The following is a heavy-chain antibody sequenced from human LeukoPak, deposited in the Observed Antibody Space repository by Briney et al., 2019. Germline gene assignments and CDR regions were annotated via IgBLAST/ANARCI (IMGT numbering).Heavy chain of an antibody. Sequence: GGSLRLSCAASGFTFSSYAMSWVRQAPGRGLEWLSAITSSRGDIYYADSAKGRFTISRDNAKNSLYLQINSLRAEDTAVYYRTRVNGDSVDADYYYYMDVWGKGTTVTVSS. D-gene: IGHD2-21*02. CDR1: GFTFSSYA. CDR2: ITSSRGDI. CDR3: TRVNGDSVDADYYYYMDV. V-gene: IGHV3-21*01. J-gene: IGHJ6*03.